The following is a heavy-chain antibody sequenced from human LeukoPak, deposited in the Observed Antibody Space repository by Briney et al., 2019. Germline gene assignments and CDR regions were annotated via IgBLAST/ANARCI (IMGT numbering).Heavy chain of an antibody. D-gene: IGHD6-19*01. J-gene: IGHJ6*04. Sequence: GGSLRLSCAASGFTLSSYEMNWVRQAPGKGLEWVSYISSSGSTMYYADSVKGRFTISRDNAKKSLYLQMNSLRAEDTAVYYCAREISVAGAYYYYGMDVWGKGTTVTVSS. CDR1: GFTLSSYE. V-gene: IGHV3-48*03. CDR3: AREISVAGAYYYYGMDV. CDR2: ISSSGSTM.